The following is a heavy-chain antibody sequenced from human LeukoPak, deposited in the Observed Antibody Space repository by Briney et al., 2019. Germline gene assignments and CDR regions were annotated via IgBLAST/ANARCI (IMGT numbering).Heavy chain of an antibody. CDR1: GFTFSNYW. CDR3: ARDGGYGYNYYYYYMDV. V-gene: IGHV3-7*01. Sequence: PGGSLRLSCAASGFTFSNYWMSWVRQAPGKGLEWVANINQDGSEKYYVDSVKGRFTISRDNAKNSLYLQMNSLRAEDTAVYYCARDGGYGYNYYYYYMDVWGKGTTVTISS. J-gene: IGHJ6*03. CDR2: INQDGSEK. D-gene: IGHD5-24*01.